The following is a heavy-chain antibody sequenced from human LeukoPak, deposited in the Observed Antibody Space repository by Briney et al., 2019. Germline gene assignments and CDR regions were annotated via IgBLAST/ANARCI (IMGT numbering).Heavy chain of an antibody. CDR2: IIPILGIA. J-gene: IGHJ4*02. V-gene: IGHV1-69*10. CDR1: GGTFSSYA. Sequence: SVKVSCKASGGTFSSYAISWVRQGPGQGLEWMGGIIPILGIANYAQKFQGRVTITADKSTSTAYMELSSLRSEDTAVYYCARGSLDYYDSSGYYWDYWGQGTLVTVSS. D-gene: IGHD3-22*01. CDR3: ARGSLDYYDSSGYYWDY.